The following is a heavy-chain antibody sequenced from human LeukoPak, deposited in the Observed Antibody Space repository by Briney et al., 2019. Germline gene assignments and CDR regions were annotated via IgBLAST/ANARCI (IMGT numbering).Heavy chain of an antibody. Sequence: GASVKVSCKASGYTFNTYGISWVRQAPGQRPEWMGWINTDNGNTKYAQKFQGRVAMTTDTSTSTAYMELSSLRSDDTAVYYCARKGCTSDCYRFDPWGQGTLVTISS. CDR2: INTDNGNT. CDR3: ARKGCTSDCYRFDP. D-gene: IGHD2-21*02. V-gene: IGHV1-18*01. CDR1: GYTFNTYG. J-gene: IGHJ5*02.